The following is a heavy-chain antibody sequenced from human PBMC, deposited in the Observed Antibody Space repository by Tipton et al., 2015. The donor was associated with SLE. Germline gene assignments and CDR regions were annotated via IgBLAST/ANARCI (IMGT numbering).Heavy chain of an antibody. Sequence: LSLTCAASGFTFSSYAMSWVRQAPGKGLEWVSVIYSGGSTYYADSVKGRFTISRDNSKNTLYLQMNSLRAEDTAVYYCAKDPHYYDSSGYYWGQGTLVTVSS. CDR1: GFTFSSYA. V-gene: IGHV3-23*03. CDR3: AKDPHYYDSSGYY. CDR2: IYSGGST. J-gene: IGHJ4*02. D-gene: IGHD3-22*01.